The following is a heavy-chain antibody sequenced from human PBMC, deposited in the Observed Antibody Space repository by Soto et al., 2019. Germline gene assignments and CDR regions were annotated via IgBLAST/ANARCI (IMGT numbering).Heavy chain of an antibody. CDR2: ISAYNGNT. J-gene: IGHJ4*02. Sequence: QVQLVQSGAEVKKPGASVKVSCKASGYTFTSYGISWVRQAPGQGLEWMGWISAYNGNTNYAQKXXGRVTMTTDTXXSXAXXELRSLRSDDTAVYYCARWLRYCSGGSCYSGAFDYWGQGTLVTVSS. CDR1: GYTFTSYG. V-gene: IGHV1-18*01. D-gene: IGHD2-15*01. CDR3: ARWLRYCSGGSCYSGAFDY.